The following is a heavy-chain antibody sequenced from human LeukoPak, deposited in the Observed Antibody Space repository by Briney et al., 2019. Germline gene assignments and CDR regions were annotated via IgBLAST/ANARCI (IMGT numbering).Heavy chain of an antibody. D-gene: IGHD3-10*01. J-gene: IGHJ6*04. CDR1: GFTFSSYG. Sequence: GRSLRLSCAASGFTFSSYGMHWVRQAPGKGLEWVAVIWYDGSNKYYADSVKGRFTISRDNSKNTLYLQMNGLRAEDTAVYYCARDYRGSGSYYLDYYYYYGMDVWGKGTTVTVSS. V-gene: IGHV3-33*01. CDR2: IWYDGSNK. CDR3: ARDYRGSGSYYLDYYYYYGMDV.